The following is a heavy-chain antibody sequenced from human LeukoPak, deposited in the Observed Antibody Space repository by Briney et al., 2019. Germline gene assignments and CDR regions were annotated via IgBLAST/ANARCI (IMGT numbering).Heavy chain of an antibody. CDR1: GFTFTNYW. Sequence: PGGSLRLSCAASGFTFTNYWMTWVRQTPGKGLEWVSSISSSSSYIYYADSVKGRFTISRDNAKNSLYLQMNSLRAEDTAVYYCARDDVLLGKYAFDIWGQGTMVTVSS. D-gene: IGHD3-10*01. J-gene: IGHJ3*02. CDR2: ISSSSSYI. V-gene: IGHV3-21*01. CDR3: ARDDVLLGKYAFDI.